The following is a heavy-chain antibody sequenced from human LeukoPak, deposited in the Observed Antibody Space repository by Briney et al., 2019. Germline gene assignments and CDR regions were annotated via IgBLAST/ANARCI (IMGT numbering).Heavy chain of an antibody. D-gene: IGHD5-18*01. CDR1: GFTFSSYA. CDR2: ISYDGSNK. Sequence: GGSLRLSCAASGFTFSSYAMHWVRQAPGKGLEWVAVISYDGSNKYYADSVKGRFTISRDNSKNTLYLQMNSLRAEDTAVYYCARAATAVVWWDPRNYFDYWGQGTLVTVSS. CDR3: ARAATAVVWWDPRNYFDY. V-gene: IGHV3-30-3*01. J-gene: IGHJ4*02.